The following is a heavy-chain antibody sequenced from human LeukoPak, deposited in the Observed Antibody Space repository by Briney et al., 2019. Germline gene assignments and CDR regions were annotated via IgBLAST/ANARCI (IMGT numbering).Heavy chain of an antibody. Sequence: SETLSLTCTASGGSISSCSYYWGWIRQPPGQGLEWIGSINYSGSTYYNPSLKRLVTISVDTNKNQFSLKLSSVTAADTAVYYCARHFWGPGVWGQGTLVTVSS. D-gene: IGHD3-16*01. CDR1: GGSISSCSYY. J-gene: IGHJ4*02. CDR2: INYSGST. V-gene: IGHV4-39*01. CDR3: ARHFWGPGV.